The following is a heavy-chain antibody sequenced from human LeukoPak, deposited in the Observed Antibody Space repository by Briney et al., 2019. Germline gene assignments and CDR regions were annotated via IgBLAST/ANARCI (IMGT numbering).Heavy chain of an antibody. Sequence: PSETLSLTCAVSRGSISSRGYSWSWIRQPPGKGLEWIGYVYYSGSTYYKPSLQSRVTISVDTSKNQFSLKLSSVTAADTAVYYCARHEYYDILTGYHNWFDPWGQGTLVTVSS. J-gene: IGHJ5*02. CDR3: ARHEYYDILTGYHNWFDP. CDR1: RGSISSRGYS. V-gene: IGHV4-30-4*07. CDR2: VYYSGST. D-gene: IGHD3-9*01.